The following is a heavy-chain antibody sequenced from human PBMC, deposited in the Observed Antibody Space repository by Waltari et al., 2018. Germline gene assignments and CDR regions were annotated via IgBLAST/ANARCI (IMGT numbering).Heavy chain of an antibody. J-gene: IGHJ4*02. CDR1: GFTFRSYS. Sequence: EVQLLESGGGLVQPGGSLRLSCAASGFTFRSYSMSWFRQAPGKGLEWVSAISGSAPGTYYADSVKGRFTTFRDNSKNTLYLQMNNLRVEDTAVYFCARWDTAMVDWGQGTLVTVSS. CDR3: ARWDTAMVD. CDR2: ISGSAPGT. V-gene: IGHV3-23*01. D-gene: IGHD5-18*01.